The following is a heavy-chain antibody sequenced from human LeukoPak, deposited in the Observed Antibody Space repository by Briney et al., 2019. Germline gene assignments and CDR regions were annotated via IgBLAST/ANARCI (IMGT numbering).Heavy chain of an antibody. Sequence: RPGGSLRLSCAASGFTFSYAMHWVRQAPGKGLEWVAVISYDGSNKYYADSVKGRFTISRDNSKNTLYLQMNSLRAEDTAVYYCARDYTYYFDYWGQGTLVTVSS. CDR2: ISYDGSNK. V-gene: IGHV3-30-3*01. CDR1: GFTFSYA. J-gene: IGHJ4*02. D-gene: IGHD2-2*02. CDR3: ARDYTYYFDY.